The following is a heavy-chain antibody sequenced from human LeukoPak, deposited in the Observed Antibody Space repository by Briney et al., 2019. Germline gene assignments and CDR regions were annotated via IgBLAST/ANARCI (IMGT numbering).Heavy chain of an antibody. CDR2: IYDGGST. CDR3: ARAPDNDAFDI. CDR1: GFTVSTNY. J-gene: IGHJ3*02. Sequence: AGGSLRLSCAASGFTVSTNYMSWVRQAPGKGLEWVSVIYDGGSTYYADSVNDRFTISRDNSKNALFLQMNSLRADDTAVYYCARAPDNDAFDIWGQGTMVTVSS. D-gene: IGHD1-14*01. V-gene: IGHV3-66*01.